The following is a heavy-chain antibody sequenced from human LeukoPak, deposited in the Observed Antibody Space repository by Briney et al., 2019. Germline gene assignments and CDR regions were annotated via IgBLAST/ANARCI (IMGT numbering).Heavy chain of an antibody. V-gene: IGHV1-2*02. Sequence: GASVKVSCKVSGYTFSGQYIHWVRQAPGQGLEWMGWINPNSGGTKYAQKFQARVTMTRDTSTSTVNMELNRLRSDDTAVYYCARDGYCIGGSCYSGIGNWGQGTLVTVSS. CDR2: INPNSGGT. CDR1: GYTFSGQY. D-gene: IGHD2-15*01. J-gene: IGHJ4*02. CDR3: ARDGYCIGGSCYSGIGN.